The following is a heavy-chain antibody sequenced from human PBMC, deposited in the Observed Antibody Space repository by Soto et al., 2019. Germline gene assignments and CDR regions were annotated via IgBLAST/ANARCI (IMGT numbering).Heavy chain of an antibody. V-gene: IGHV4-31*03. CDR1: GGSINSGGYY. D-gene: IGHD1-26*01. J-gene: IGHJ4*02. CDR2: IFYSGST. CDR3: ARNSVSKKIDF. Sequence: QVQLQESGPGLVKPSQTLSLTCSVSGGSINSGGYYWTWIRQYPGKGLEWIGNIFYSGSTSYNPSLKSRLTISTDTSKTHFSLRLTSVTAADTAVYYCARNSVSKKIDFWGQGTLVTVSS.